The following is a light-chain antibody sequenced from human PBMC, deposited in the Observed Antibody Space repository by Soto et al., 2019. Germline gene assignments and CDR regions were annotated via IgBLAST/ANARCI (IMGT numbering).Light chain of an antibody. J-gene: IGKJ5*01. V-gene: IGKV3-20*01. CDR1: QSVSSSY. Sequence: EIVLTQSPGTLSLSPGDRSTLSSSSSQSVSSSYLAWYQQKPGQAPRLLIYGASSRATGIPDRFSGSGSGTDFTLTISRLEPEDFAVYYCQQYGSSPPTFGQGTRLEI. CDR2: GAS. CDR3: QQYGSSPPT.